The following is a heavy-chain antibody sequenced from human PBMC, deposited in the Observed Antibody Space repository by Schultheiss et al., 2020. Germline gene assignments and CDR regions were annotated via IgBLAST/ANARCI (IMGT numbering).Heavy chain of an antibody. D-gene: IGHD3-9*01. CDR2: ISHGEGT. CDR3: ARGMDRSKTGY. CDR1: GGSISSSSYY. J-gene: IGHJ4*02. V-gene: IGHV4-39*02. Sequence: SETLSLTCTVSGGSISSSSYYGSWIRQPPGKGLEWIGEISHGEGTHYNPSLMSRVTISLDTSKNHFSLRLNSVTAADTAVYYCARGMDRSKTGYWGQGTLVTVSS.